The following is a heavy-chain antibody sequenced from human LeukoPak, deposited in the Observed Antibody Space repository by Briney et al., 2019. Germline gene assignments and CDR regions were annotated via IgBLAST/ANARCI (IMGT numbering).Heavy chain of an antibody. V-gene: IGHV3-30-3*01. CDR2: ISYDGSNK. J-gene: IGHJ4*02. D-gene: IGHD5-24*01. CDR3: ARDISWGSTIAD. Sequence: GGSLRLSCAASGFTFNSYAMHWVRQTPGKGLEWVAVISYDGSNKLYEDSVKGGFTISRDSCKNTLYLQMNSLRAEDTALYYCARDISWGSTIADWGQGTLVTVS. CDR1: GFTFNSYA.